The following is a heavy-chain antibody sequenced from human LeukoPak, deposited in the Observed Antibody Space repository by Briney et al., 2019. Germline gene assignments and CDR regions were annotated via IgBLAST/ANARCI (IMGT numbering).Heavy chain of an antibody. D-gene: IGHD3-22*01. CDR3: ARDKPPEYYYDSSGYYLAAFDI. CDR2: ISSSSSYI. Sequence: PGGSLRLSCAASEFTFSSYSMNWVRQAPGKGLEWVSSISSSSSYIYYADSVKGRFTISRDNAKNSLYLQMNSLRAEDTAVYYCARDKPPEYYYDSSGYYLAAFDIWGQGTMVTVSS. CDR1: EFTFSSYS. V-gene: IGHV3-21*01. J-gene: IGHJ3*02.